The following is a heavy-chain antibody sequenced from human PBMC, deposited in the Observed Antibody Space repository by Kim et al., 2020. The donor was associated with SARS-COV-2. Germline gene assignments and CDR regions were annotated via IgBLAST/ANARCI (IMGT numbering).Heavy chain of an antibody. D-gene: IGHD3-3*02. V-gene: IGHV3-30*01. CDR3: ARSLDIVHFWSGYPLGY. J-gene: IGHJ4*02. Sequence: LQGRFTISKDSSKNTLFLQMNSLRPEDTAVYFCARSLDIVHFWSGYPLGYWGQGTLVSVSS.